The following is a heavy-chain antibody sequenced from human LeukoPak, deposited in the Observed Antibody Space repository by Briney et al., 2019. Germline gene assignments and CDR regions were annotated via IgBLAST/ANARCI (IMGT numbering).Heavy chain of an antibody. J-gene: IGHJ4*02. CDR3: ARGRCSSTSCLFDS. D-gene: IGHD2-2*01. CDR2: ISYDGINE. Sequence: PGGSLRLSCAASGFTFSSNAMHWVRQAPGKGLEGVTVISYDGINEYYADSVKGRFTIHRDNSKNTLFLQISSLSAEDTAVYYCARGRCSSTSCLFDSWGQGTLVTVSS. CDR1: GFTFSSNA. V-gene: IGHV3-30-3*01.